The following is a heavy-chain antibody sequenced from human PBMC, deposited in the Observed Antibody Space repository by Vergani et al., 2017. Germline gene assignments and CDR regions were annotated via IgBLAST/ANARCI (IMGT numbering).Heavy chain of an antibody. CDR3: ARATFRWQLAIDY. Sequence: VQLVESGGGLVQPGGSLRLSCAASGFTFSSYAMHWVRQAPGKGLEWVAVISYDGSNKYYADSVKGRFTISRDNSKNTLYLQMNSLRAEDTAVYYCARATFRWQLAIDYWGQGTLVTVSS. CDR2: ISYDGSNK. D-gene: IGHD6-13*01. V-gene: IGHV3-30-3*01. J-gene: IGHJ4*02. CDR1: GFTFSSYA.